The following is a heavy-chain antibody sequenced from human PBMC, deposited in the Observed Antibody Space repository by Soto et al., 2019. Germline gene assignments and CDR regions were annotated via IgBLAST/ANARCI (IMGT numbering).Heavy chain of an antibody. V-gene: IGHV4-30-2*06. CDR3: ARDYYGMDV. Sequence: SEPLSLTGTVSGGSISSRGYCWTWIRQSPGKGLEXXXYXYXXXSXXXXPSLKSGVTRSVDRSKNQFSLNLTSVTAADTAVYYCARDYYGMDVWGQGTTVSVSS. CDR2: XYXXXSX. J-gene: IGHJ6*02. CDR1: GGSISSRGYC.